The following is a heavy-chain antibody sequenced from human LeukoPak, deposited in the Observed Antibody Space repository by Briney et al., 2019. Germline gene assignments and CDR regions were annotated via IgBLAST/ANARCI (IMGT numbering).Heavy chain of an antibody. J-gene: IGHJ1*01. D-gene: IGHD1-26*01. CDR1: GFAVSSNH. Sequence: GGSLRLSCAASGFAVSSNHMNWVRQAPGKGLEWVSVIFNGGSTYYADSVKGRFTISRDNSKNTLYLQMNSLRAEDSAVYYCATSIVGLTYDEHFQHWGQGTLVTVSS. CDR3: ATSIVGLTYDEHFQH. V-gene: IGHV3-53*01. CDR2: IFNGGST.